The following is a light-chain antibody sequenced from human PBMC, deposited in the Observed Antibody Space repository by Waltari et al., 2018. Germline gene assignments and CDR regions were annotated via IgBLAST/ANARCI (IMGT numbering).Light chain of an antibody. CDR1: QDIKKS. Sequence: DHHMTQSPSSLSAPVGDRVPITCQASQDIKKSLNWFHQKAGKAPKVLIFDASNSQTGAPSRFSGSGSGTDFTFIISSLQPEDMGTYYCQQYHSVPLTFGGGTKVEIK. V-gene: IGKV1-33*01. J-gene: IGKJ4*01. CDR2: DAS. CDR3: QQYHSVPLT.